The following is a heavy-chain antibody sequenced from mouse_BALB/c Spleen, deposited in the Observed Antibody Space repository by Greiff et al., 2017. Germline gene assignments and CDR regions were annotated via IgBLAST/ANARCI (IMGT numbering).Heavy chain of an antibody. CDR2: IKTYNDGT. D-gene: IGHD2-2*01. CDR1: GYTLTSYV. Sequence: VQLQQSGPELVKPGDSVTMSCKVSGYTLTSYVMHWVKQKPGQGLEWIGYIKTYNDGTKYNEKFNGKATLTSDKSSSTVYMMLSSLTSEDSAVYYCARTLCEMVIDYWGQGTTLTVSS. CDR3: ARTLCEMVIDY. V-gene: IGHV1-14*01. J-gene: IGHJ2*01.